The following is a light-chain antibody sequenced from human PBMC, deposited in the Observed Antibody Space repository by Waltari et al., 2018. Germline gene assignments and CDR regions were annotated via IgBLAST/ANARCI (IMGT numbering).Light chain of an antibody. CDR1: QSVSSF. CDR2: HAS. Sequence: EVVLTQSQGTMPWSPGERATLACRASQSVSSFLAWYQQKPGQAPRLLIYHASNRATGIPDRFSGSGSGTDFSLTISRLEPEDFAVYYCQNHERLPATFGQGTKVEI. J-gene: IGKJ1*01. V-gene: IGKV3-20*01. CDR3: QNHERLPAT.